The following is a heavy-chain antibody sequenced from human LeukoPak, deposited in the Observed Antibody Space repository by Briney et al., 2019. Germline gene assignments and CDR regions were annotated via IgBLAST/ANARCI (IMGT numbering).Heavy chain of an antibody. CDR3: AKHRNDDYVYYYYYMDV. CDR2: IYYSGST. J-gene: IGHJ6*03. D-gene: IGHD4-17*01. CDR1: GGTISGYY. Sequence: PSETLSLPCTVSGGTISGYYWSWIRQPPGKGLEWIGYIYYSGSTNYNPSLKSRVTISVDTSKNQFSPKLSSVTAADTAVYYCAKHRNDDYVYYYYYMDVWGKGTTVTVSS. V-gene: IGHV4-59*08.